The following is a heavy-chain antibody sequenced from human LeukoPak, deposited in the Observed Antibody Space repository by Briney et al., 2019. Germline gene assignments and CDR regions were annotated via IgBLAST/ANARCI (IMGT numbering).Heavy chain of an antibody. CDR2: IWYDGSNK. Sequence: GRSLRLSRAASGFTFSSYGMHWVRQAPGKGLEWVAVIWYDGSNKYYADSVKGRFTISRDNSKNTLYLQMNSLRAEDTAVYYCAKAANDYGDYVLDYWGQGTLVTVSS. D-gene: IGHD4-17*01. J-gene: IGHJ4*02. CDR3: AKAANDYGDYVLDY. V-gene: IGHV3-33*06. CDR1: GFTFSSYG.